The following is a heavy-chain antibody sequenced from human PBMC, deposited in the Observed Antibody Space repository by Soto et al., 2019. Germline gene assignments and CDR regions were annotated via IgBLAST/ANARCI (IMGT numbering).Heavy chain of an antibody. D-gene: IGHD1-1*01. CDR3: AARTGTNPGYYDMDV. J-gene: IGHJ6*03. CDR2: IVVGSGNT. Sequence: QMQLVQSGPEVKKPGTSVKVSCRASGFTFSRSAMQWVRQARGQRLEWIGWIVVGSGNTNYAQKFQERVTISRDMSTSTGYMELSSLRSEDTAVDYCAARTGTNPGYYDMDVWGKGTTVTVSS. CDR1: GFTFSRSA. V-gene: IGHV1-58*02.